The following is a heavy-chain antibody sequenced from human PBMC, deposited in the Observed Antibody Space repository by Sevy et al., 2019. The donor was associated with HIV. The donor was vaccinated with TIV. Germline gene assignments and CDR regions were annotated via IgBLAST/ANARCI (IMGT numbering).Heavy chain of an antibody. J-gene: IGHJ4*02. D-gene: IGHD3-22*01. Sequence: SETLSLTCAVSGVSVSSDTYYWSWIRQPPGKGLEWIGYVYHTGSTNYSPSFKSRVTISGDTSKNQFSLRLFSVAAAATAVYYCAREPYFFDKSGYYWDYWGQGALVTVSS. V-gene: IGHV4-61*01. CDR2: VYHTGST. CDR1: GVSVSSDTYY. CDR3: AREPYFFDKSGYYWDY.